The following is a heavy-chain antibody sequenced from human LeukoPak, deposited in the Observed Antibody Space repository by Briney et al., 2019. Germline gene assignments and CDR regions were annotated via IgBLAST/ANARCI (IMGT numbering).Heavy chain of an antibody. D-gene: IGHD5-12*01. CDR2: IIPIFGTA. CDR1: GGTFSSYA. J-gene: IGHJ6*03. V-gene: IGHV1-69*13. CDR3: ARAKRWWLPGVRLYYYYYMDV. Sequence: SVKVSCKASGGTFSSYAISWVRQAPGQGLEWMGGIIPIFGTANYAQKFQGRVTVTADESTSTAYMELSSMRSEDTAVYYCARAKRWWLPGVRLYYYYYMDVWGKGTTVTVSS.